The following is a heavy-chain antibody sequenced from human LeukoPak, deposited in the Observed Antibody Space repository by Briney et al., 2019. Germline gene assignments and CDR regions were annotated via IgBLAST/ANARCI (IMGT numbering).Heavy chain of an antibody. CDR3: AREVDGDYDN. CDR2: ISSSGSTI. CDR1: GFTFSSYE. Sequence: GGSLRLSCGASGFTFSSYEMNWVRQAPGKGLEWVSYISSSGSTIYYADSVKGRFTISRDNAKNSLYLQMNSLRAEDTAVYYCAREVDGDYDNWGQGTLVTVSS. J-gene: IGHJ4*02. V-gene: IGHV3-48*03. D-gene: IGHD4-17*01.